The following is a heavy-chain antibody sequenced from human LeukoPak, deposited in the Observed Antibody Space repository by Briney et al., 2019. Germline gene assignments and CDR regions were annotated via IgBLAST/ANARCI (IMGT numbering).Heavy chain of an antibody. CDR2: IIPIFGTA. CDR1: GGTFSSYA. Sequence: SVKVSCKASGGTFSSYAISWVRQAPGQGLEWMGGIIPIFGTANYAQKFQGRVTITADESTSTAYMELSSLRSEDTAVYYCAKPYYGSGAFDYWGQGALVTVSS. V-gene: IGHV1-69*13. D-gene: IGHD3-10*01. J-gene: IGHJ4*02. CDR3: AKPYYGSGAFDY.